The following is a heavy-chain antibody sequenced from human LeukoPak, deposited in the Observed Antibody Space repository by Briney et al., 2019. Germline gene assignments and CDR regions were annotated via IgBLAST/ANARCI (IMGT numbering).Heavy chain of an antibody. J-gene: IGHJ4*02. V-gene: IGHV3-21*01. D-gene: IGHD3-10*01. CDR3: ARGPGAEDY. CDR1: GFTFTTYW. CDR2: ISSSSSYI. Sequence: GGSLRLSCAASGFTFTTYWMHWVRQAPGKGLEWVSSISSSSSYIYYADSVKGRFSISRDNAKNSLYLQMNSLRAEDTAVYYCARGPGAEDYWGQGTLVTVSS.